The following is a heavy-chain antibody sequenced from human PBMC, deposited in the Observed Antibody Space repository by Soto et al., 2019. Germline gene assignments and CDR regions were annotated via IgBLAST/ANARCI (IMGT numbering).Heavy chain of an antibody. CDR3: ARVYCSGGSCYNYFDY. CDR1: GGSISRGDYY. CDR2: IYYSGST. J-gene: IGHJ4*02. Sequence: QVQLQESGPGLVKPSQTLSLTCTVSGGSISRGDYYWSWIRQPPGKGLEWIGYIYYSGSTYYNPSLKSRVTISVDTSKNQFSLKLSSVTAADTAVYYCARVYCSGGSCYNYFDYWGQGTLVTVSS. V-gene: IGHV4-30-4*01. D-gene: IGHD2-15*01.